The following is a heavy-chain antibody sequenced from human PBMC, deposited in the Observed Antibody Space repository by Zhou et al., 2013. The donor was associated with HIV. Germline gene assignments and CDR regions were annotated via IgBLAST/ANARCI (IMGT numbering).Heavy chain of an antibody. CDR3: ARGVADTAMAIGYYYYYMDV. D-gene: IGHD5-18*01. J-gene: IGHJ6*03. V-gene: IGHV1-69*05. CDR1: GGTFSSYA. Sequence: QVQLVQSGAEVKKPGSSVKVSCKASGGTFSSYAISWVRQAPGQGLEWMGGIIPIFGTANYAQKFQGRVTITTDESTSTAYMELSSLRSEDTAVYYCARGVADTAMAIGYYYYYMDVWGKGTTVTVSS. CDR2: IIPIFGTA.